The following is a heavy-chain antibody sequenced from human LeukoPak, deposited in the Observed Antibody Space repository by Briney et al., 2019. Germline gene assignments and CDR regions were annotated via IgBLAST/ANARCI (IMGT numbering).Heavy chain of an antibody. J-gene: IGHJ6*04. D-gene: IGHD3-10*01. CDR3: ARGGYYYGPGSYQGAYYYYYGMDV. V-gene: IGHV4-34*01. CDR2: INHSGST. Sequence: PSETLSLTCAVYGGSFSGYYWSWIRQPPGKGLEWIGEINHSGSTNYNPSLKSRVTISVDTSKNQFSLKLSSVTAADTAVYYCARGGYYYGPGSYQGAYYYYYGMDVWGKGTTVTVSS. CDR1: GGSFSGYY.